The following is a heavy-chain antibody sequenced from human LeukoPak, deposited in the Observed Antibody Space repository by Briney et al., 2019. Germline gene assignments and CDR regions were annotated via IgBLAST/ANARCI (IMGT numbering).Heavy chain of an antibody. V-gene: IGHV4-38-2*02. CDR2: IYHSGST. CDR1: GYSISSGYY. Sequence: SXXLSLTCTVSGYSISSGYYWGWIRPPPGKGLEWIGSIYHSGSTYYNPSLKSRVTISVDTSKNQFSLKLSSVTAADTAVYYCALNSGSYYRIYWGQGTLVTVSS. D-gene: IGHD1-26*01. J-gene: IGHJ4*02. CDR3: ALNSGSYYRIY.